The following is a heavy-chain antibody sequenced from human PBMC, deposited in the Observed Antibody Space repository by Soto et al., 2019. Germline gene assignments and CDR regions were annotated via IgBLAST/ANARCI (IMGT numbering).Heavy chain of an antibody. D-gene: IGHD1-26*01. Sequence: GGSLRLSCASSGLNFSSYAMTWVRQAPGRGLEWVSAISGSGSPTYYADSVKGRFTISRDNSKNTLYLQMNSLRADDTAVYYCARDMSGGTYNYYYGMDVWGQGTTVTVSS. CDR3: ARDMSGGTYNYYYGMDV. J-gene: IGHJ6*02. CDR2: ISGSGSPT. V-gene: IGHV3-23*01. CDR1: GLNFSSYA.